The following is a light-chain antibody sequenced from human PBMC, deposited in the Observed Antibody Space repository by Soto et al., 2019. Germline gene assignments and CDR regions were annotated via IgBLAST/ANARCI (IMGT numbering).Light chain of an antibody. CDR3: QQLSNWPLI. CDR1: QSVSSL. J-gene: IGKJ4*01. V-gene: IGKV3-11*01. CDR2: DAS. Sequence: EIVLTQSPATLSLSPGERATLSCRASQSVSSLLAWYQQKPGQAPRLLIYDASSRATGIPTRFSGSGSGTDLTLTISRLEPEDFAVYYCQQLSNWPLIFGGGTKVEIK.